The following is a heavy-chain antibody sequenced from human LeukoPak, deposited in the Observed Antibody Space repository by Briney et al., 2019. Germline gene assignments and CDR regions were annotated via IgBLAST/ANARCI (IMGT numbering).Heavy chain of an antibody. CDR3: ATARVGSGNTWYDVRGYYFDN. D-gene: IGHD3-10*02. Sequence: GGSLRLSCAASGFTFSPYSMNWVRQAPGKGLEWVAYISSSSATIFYADSVKGRFTISRDNVNNSLFLLMNSLRVEDTAVYYCATARVGSGNTWYDVRGYYFDNWGQGNLVTVSS. CDR1: GFTFSPYS. CDR2: ISSSSATI. J-gene: IGHJ4*02. V-gene: IGHV3-48*04.